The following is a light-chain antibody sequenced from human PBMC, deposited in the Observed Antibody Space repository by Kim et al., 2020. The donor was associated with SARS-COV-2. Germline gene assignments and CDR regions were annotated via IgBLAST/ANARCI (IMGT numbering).Light chain of an antibody. CDR3: QKYDSAPLT. Sequence: VSVGDRVTLTCRASQDITYYLAWYQQKPGKVPQLLIYGASTLQSGVPSRFSGSGSGTEFTLTINSLQPEDVATYYCQKYDSAPLTFGGGTKVDIK. V-gene: IGKV1-27*01. J-gene: IGKJ4*01. CDR1: QDITYY. CDR2: GAS.